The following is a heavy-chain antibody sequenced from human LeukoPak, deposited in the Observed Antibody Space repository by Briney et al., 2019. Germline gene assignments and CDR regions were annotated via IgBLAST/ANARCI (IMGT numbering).Heavy chain of an antibody. CDR3: CVIHYGRRSNFDY. V-gene: IGHV1-8*01. D-gene: IGHD3-10*01. Sequence: ASVKVSCKASGYTFTSYDINWVRQATGQGLEWMGWMNPNSGNTGYAQKFQGRVTMTRSTSISTAYMELSSLRSEDTAVYYCCVIHYGRRSNFDYWGQGTLVTVSS. CDR2: MNPNSGNT. CDR1: GYTFTSYD. J-gene: IGHJ4*02.